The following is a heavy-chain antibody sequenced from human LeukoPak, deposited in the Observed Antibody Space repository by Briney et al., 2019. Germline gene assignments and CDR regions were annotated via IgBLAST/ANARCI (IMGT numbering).Heavy chain of an antibody. J-gene: IGHJ4*02. CDR2: ISYDGSNK. CDR3: ARGCYYDSSGYEYYFDY. V-gene: IGHV3-30*06. D-gene: IGHD3-22*01. CDR1: GFTLTRHG. Sequence: GDSLRLSCAASGFTLTRHGMHWVRQAPGKGLEWVAVISYDGSNKYYADSVKGRFTISRDNSKNTLYLQMNSLRAEDTAVYYCARGCYYDSSGYEYYFDYWGQGTLVTVSS.